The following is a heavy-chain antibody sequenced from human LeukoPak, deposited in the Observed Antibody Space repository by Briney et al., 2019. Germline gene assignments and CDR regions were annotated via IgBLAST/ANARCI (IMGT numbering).Heavy chain of an antibody. Sequence: GESLKISCKASGYTFTAYYIHWVRQAPGQGLEWMGWISPNNGGTKYAQKFQDRVTMTRDTSISTAYLELNRLKSDDTAVYFCARQQLTYFDYWGQGTLVTVS. V-gene: IGHV1-2*02. CDR3: ARQQLTYFDY. J-gene: IGHJ4*02. CDR1: GYTFTAYY. D-gene: IGHD6-13*01. CDR2: ISPNNGGT.